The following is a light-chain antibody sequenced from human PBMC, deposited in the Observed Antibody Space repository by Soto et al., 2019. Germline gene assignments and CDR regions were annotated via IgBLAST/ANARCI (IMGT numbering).Light chain of an antibody. Sequence: EIVFTQSPGTLSLSPGERATLSCRASQSVSSYYLAWYQQKPGQAPRLLIYGASSRATGVPDRFSGSGSGTDFILTISRLEPEDFAVYYCQQYGSSPYTFGQGTKLEIK. J-gene: IGKJ2*01. CDR2: GAS. V-gene: IGKV3-20*01. CDR3: QQYGSSPYT. CDR1: QSVSSYY.